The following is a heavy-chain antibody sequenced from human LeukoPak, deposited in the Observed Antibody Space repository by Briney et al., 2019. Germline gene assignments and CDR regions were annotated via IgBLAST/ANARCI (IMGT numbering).Heavy chain of an antibody. Sequence: GASVKVSCKASGYTFTSYDINWVRQAPGQGLEWMGWMNPNSGNTGYAQKFQGRVTMTRNTSISTAYMELSSLRSEDTAVYYCARGRSTTIFGVVIVTTGYYYGMDVWGQGTTVTVSS. CDR3: ARGRSTTIFGVVIVTTGYYYGMDV. CDR2: MNPNSGNT. J-gene: IGHJ6*02. D-gene: IGHD3-3*01. V-gene: IGHV1-8*01. CDR1: GYTFTSYD.